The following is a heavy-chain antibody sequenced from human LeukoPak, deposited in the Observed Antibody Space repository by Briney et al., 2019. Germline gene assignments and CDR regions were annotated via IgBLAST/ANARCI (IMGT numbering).Heavy chain of an antibody. CDR1: GFPFSSYG. Sequence: GASLKISCAASGFPFSSYGMHWVRQAPGKGLEWVAFIRHDGSHKSYADSVKGRFTISRDNSKNTLYLQMNSLRAEDTAVYYCALMRDGYTHWGQGTLVTVSS. CDR2: IRHDGSHK. D-gene: IGHD2-2*02. V-gene: IGHV3-30*02. J-gene: IGHJ4*02. CDR3: ALMRDGYTH.